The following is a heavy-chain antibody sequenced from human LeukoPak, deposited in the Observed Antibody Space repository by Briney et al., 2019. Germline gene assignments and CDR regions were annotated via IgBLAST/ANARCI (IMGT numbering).Heavy chain of an antibody. CDR2: VSHTGST. D-gene: IGHD5-12*01. V-gene: IGHV4-34*01. CDR1: GGSFSGYY. CDR3: ARVDGWAYSGYDAFAFLRAP. Sequence: SETLSLTCAVYGGSFSGYYWSWIRQPPGKGLEWIGRVSHTGSTDYNPSLRSRVIVSVDTSKDQFSLKLSSVTAADTAVYYCARVDGWAYSGYDAFAFLRAPWGQGTLVTVSS. J-gene: IGHJ5*02.